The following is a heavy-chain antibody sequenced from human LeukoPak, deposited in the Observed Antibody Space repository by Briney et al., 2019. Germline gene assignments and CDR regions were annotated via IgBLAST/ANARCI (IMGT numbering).Heavy chain of an antibody. V-gene: IGHV3-33*01. Sequence: GRSLRLSCAASGFTFRSYGMHWVRQAPGKGLEWVAVIWYTGSNVYYADSLKGRFTISRDNSKNTLYLQMNNLRAEDTAVCYCARDRGSSWFDPWGQGTLVTVSS. CDR3: ARDRGSSWFDP. CDR2: IWYTGSNV. CDR1: GFTFRSYG. D-gene: IGHD6-6*01. J-gene: IGHJ5*02.